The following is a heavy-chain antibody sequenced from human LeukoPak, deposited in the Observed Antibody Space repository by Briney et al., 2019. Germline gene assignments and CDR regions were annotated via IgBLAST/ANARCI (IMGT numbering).Heavy chain of an antibody. D-gene: IGHD7-27*01. J-gene: IGHJ4*02. CDR1: GFTFSSYA. Sequence: GGSLRLSCAASGFTFSSYAMSWVRQGPGKGLEWVSSISGNGGTTYYADSVKGRFTISRDSSKNTLYLQMNSLRAEDTAVYFCARIHEWGSFYFDYWGQGTLVTVSS. CDR2: ISGNGGTT. CDR3: ARIHEWGSFYFDY. V-gene: IGHV3-23*01.